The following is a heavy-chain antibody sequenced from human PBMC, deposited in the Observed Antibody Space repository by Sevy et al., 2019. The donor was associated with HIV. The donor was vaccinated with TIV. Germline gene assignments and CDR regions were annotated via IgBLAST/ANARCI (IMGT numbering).Heavy chain of an antibody. CDR2: FYSGGST. CDR1: GFTVSSNY. CDR3: AREEWELLEGAFDI. V-gene: IGHV3-53*01. Sequence: GGSLRLACAASGFTVSSNYMSWVRQAPGKGLEWVSVFYSGGSTYYADSVKGRFTISRDNSKNTLYLQMNSLRAEDTAVYYCAREEWELLEGAFDIWGQGTMVTVSS. D-gene: IGHD1-26*01. J-gene: IGHJ3*02.